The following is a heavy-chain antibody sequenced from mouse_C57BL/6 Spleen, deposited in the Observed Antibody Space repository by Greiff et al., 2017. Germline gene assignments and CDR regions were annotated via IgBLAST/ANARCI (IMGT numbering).Heavy chain of an antibody. CDR2: ISSGSSTI. J-gene: IGHJ4*01. CDR1: GFTFSDYG. CDR3: GRLTGTSYAMDY. D-gene: IGHD4-1*01. Sequence: DVQLVESGGGLVKPGGSLKLSCAASGFTFSDYGMHWVRQAPEKGLEWVAYISSGSSTIYYADTVKGRFTISRDNAKNTLYLQMTSLRSEYTAMYYCGRLTGTSYAMDYWGQGTSVTVSS. V-gene: IGHV5-17*01.